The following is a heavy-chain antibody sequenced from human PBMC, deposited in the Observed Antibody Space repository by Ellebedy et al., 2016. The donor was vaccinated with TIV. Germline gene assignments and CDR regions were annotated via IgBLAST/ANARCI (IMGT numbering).Heavy chain of an antibody. V-gene: IGHV3-48*03. CDR3: ARGRAVITTWFDP. J-gene: IGHJ5*02. CDR2: ISSSGSTI. D-gene: IGHD3-22*01. Sequence: GESLKISCSASGSAFSDSLMHWVRQAPGKGLEWVSYISSSGSTIYYADSVKGRFTISRDNAKNSLYLQMNSLRAEDTAVYYCARGRAVITTWFDPWGQGTLVTVSS. CDR1: GSAFSDSL.